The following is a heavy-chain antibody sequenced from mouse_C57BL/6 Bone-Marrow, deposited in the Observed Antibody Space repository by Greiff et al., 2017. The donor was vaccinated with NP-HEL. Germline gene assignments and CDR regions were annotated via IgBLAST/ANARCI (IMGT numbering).Heavy chain of an antibody. D-gene: IGHD1-1*01. V-gene: IGHV5-15*01. CDR1: GFTFSDYG. CDR2: ISNLAYSI. J-gene: IGHJ4*01. CDR3: ARHGDYYGSSHYAMDY. Sequence: EVKLMESGGGLVQPGGSLKLSCAASGFTFSDYGMAWVRQAPRKGPEWVAFISNLAYSIYYADTVTGRFTISRENAKNTLYLEMSSLRSDDTAMYYCARHGDYYGSSHYAMDYWGQGTSVTVSS.